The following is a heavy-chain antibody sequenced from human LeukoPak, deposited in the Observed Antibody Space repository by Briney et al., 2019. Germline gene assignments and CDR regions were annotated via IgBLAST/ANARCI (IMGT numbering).Heavy chain of an antibody. CDR3: AKDPGLAVRGVIHYYYYYGMDV. Sequence: GGSLRLSYAASGFTFSSYGMHWVRQAPGKGLEWVAVISYDGSNKYYADSVKGRFTISRDNPKNTLYLQMNSLRAEDTAVYYCAKDPGLAVRGVIHYYYYYGMDVWGQGTTVTVSS. V-gene: IGHV3-30*18. D-gene: IGHD3-10*01. CDR2: ISYDGSNK. CDR1: GFTFSSYG. J-gene: IGHJ6*02.